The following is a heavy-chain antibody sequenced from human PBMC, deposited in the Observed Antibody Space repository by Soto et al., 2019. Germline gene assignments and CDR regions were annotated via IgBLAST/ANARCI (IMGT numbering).Heavy chain of an antibody. CDR3: TKDREELTGNYYYYMGV. CDR2: ISGSGGST. Sequence: LRLSCAASGFTFSSYGMSWVRQAPGKGLEWVSAISGSGGSTYYADSAKGRFTVSRDNSKSTLYLQMNSLRAEDTAVYYCTKDREELTGNYYYYMGVWGKGTTVTVSS. V-gene: IGHV3-23*01. D-gene: IGHD3-9*01. J-gene: IGHJ6*03. CDR1: GFTFSSYG.